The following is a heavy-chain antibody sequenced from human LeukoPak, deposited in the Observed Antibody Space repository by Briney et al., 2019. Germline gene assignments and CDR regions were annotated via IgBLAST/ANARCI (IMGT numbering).Heavy chain of an antibody. V-gene: IGHV3-30*18. D-gene: IGHD3-22*01. Sequence: GGSLRLSCAASGFTLSSYGMHWVRQAPGKGLEWVAVISYDGSNKYYADSVKGRFTISRDNSKNTLYLQMNSLRAEDTAVYYCVKGPGRGDYDSSGRIDYWGQGTLVTVSS. CDR1: GFTLSSYG. CDR2: ISYDGSNK. J-gene: IGHJ4*02. CDR3: VKGPGRGDYDSSGRIDY.